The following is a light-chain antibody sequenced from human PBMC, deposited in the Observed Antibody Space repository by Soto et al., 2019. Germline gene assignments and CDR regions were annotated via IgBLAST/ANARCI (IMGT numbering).Light chain of an antibody. CDR1: QSISSW. J-gene: IGKJ1*01. Sequence: DIQMTQSPSTLSASVGDGVTITCRASQSISSWLAWYQQKPGKAPKLLIYDASSLESGVPPRFSGSGSGTEFTLTISSLQPDDFATYYCQQYNSYWTFGQGTKVDIK. CDR2: DAS. CDR3: QQYNSYWT. V-gene: IGKV1-5*01.